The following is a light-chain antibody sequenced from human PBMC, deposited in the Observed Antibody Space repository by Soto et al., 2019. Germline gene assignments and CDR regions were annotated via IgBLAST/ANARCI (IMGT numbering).Light chain of an antibody. CDR2: GNS. CDR3: QSYDSSLSYV. V-gene: IGLV1-40*01. CDR1: SSNIGAGYD. Sequence: QSLLTQPPSVSGAPGQRVTISCTGSSSNIGAGYDVHWYQQLPGTAPKLLIYGNSNRPSGVPDRFSGSKSGTSASLAITGLQAEDEADYYCQSYDSSLSYVFGTRTKVTVL. J-gene: IGLJ1*01.